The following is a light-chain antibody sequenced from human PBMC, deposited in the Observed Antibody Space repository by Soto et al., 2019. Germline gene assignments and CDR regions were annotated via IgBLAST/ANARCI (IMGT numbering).Light chain of an antibody. J-gene: IGLJ1*01. CDR1: SSDVGSYNF. CDR3: CSYARSSTFV. CDR2: EDN. V-gene: IGLV2-23*01. Sequence: QSALTQPASVSGSPGQSITISCTGTSSDVGSYNFVSWYQQHPGKAPKLMIYEDNKRPSGVSNRFSGSKSGNTASLTISGLQAEDEADYYCCSYARSSTFVFGTGTKVTVL.